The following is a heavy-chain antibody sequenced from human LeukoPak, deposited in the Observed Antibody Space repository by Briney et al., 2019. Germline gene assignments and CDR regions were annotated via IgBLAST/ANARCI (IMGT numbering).Heavy chain of an antibody. CDR3: AKDRANYYGSGSNFDY. V-gene: IGHV3-23*01. J-gene: IGHJ4*02. CDR2: FSGSGGST. Sequence: PGGSLSLSCAASGFTFSSYAMSWVRQAPGKGLEWVSAFSGSGGSTYYADSVKGWFTISRDNSKNTLYLQMNSLRAEDTAVYYCAKDRANYYGSGSNFDYWGRGTLVTVSS. CDR1: GFTFSSYA. D-gene: IGHD3-10*01.